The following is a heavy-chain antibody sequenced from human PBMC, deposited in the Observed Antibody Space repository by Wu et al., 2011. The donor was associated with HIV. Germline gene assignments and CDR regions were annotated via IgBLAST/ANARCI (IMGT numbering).Heavy chain of an antibody. CDR1: GYTFTDNY. CDR3: ARRLGGSSGADAFDI. J-gene: IGHJ3*02. Sequence: QVQLVQSGAEVKEPGASVKVSCKASGYTFTDNYIHWVRQAPGQGLEWMGWINPNSGDTNYPQKFQGVVTMTRDTSISTAYMELSRLRSDDTAVYYCARRLGGSSGADAFDIWGQGTMVTVSS. V-gene: IGHV1-2*02. D-gene: IGHD3-22*01. CDR2: INPNSGDT.